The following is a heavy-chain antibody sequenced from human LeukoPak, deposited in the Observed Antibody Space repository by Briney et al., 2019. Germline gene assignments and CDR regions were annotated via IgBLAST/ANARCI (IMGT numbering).Heavy chain of an antibody. V-gene: IGHV4-34*01. CDR1: GGSFSGYY. J-gene: IGHJ4*02. Sequence: PSETLSLTCAVYGGSFSGYYWSWIRQPPGKGLEWIGEINHSGSTNYNPSLKSRVTISVDTSKNQFSLKLSSVTAADTAVYYCASSTPDYYDRGRYYFDYWGQGTLVTVSS. D-gene: IGHD3-22*01. CDR3: ASSTPDYYDRGRYYFDY. CDR2: INHSGST.